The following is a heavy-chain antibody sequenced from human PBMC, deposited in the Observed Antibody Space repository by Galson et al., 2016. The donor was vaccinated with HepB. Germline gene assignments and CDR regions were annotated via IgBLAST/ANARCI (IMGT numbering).Heavy chain of an antibody. CDR2: ISCDGSNK. CDR1: GFSLSTYG. Sequence: SLRLSCAASGFSLSTYGVHWVRQAPGKGLEWVAVISCDGSNKYQADSVKGRFTISRDNSKNTVYLQMNSLRAEDTAVYYCAKDVGSWYLLLSHYFDYWGQGTLVNVSS. V-gene: IGHV3-30*18. D-gene: IGHD2-15*01. CDR3: AKDVGSWYLLLSHYFDY. J-gene: IGHJ4*02.